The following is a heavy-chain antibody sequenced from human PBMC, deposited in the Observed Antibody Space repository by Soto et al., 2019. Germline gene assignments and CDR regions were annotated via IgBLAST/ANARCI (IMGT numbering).Heavy chain of an antibody. CDR1: GGSISTRSSY. Sequence: TSETLSLTCTVSGGSISTRSSYWGWIRQPPGKGLEWIGSIYYIGNTYYNPSLKSRVTISIDSSKNQFSLKLSSVTAADTAVYYCARYNRLYYDSGSYTYYFDYWGQGTLVTVSS. J-gene: IGHJ4*02. D-gene: IGHD3-10*01. CDR2: IYYIGNT. V-gene: IGHV4-39*07. CDR3: ARYNRLYYDSGSYTYYFDY.